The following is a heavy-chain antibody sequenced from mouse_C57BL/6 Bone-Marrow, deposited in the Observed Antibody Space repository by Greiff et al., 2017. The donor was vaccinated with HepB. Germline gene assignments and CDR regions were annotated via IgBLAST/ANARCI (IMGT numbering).Heavy chain of an antibody. J-gene: IGHJ2*01. CDR2: IDPSDSYT. CDR3: ARPDYYGSSRYYFDY. CDR1: GYTFTSYW. V-gene: IGHV1-69*01. Sequence: QVQLQQPGAELVMPGASVKLSCKASGYTFTSYWMHWVKQRPGQGLEWIGEIDPSDSYTNYNQKFKGKSTLTVDKSSSTAYMQLSSLTSEDSAVYYCARPDYYGSSRYYFDYWGQGTTRTVSS. D-gene: IGHD1-1*01.